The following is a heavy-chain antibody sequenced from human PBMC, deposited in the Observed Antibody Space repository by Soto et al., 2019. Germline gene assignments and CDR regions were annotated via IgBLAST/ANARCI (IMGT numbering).Heavy chain of an antibody. CDR2: IIPIFGTA. Sequence: SVKVSCQASGGTFSCYGISWVRQAPGQGLEWMGGIIPIFGTANYAQKFQGRVTITADESTSTAYMELSSLRSEDTAVYYCARAITATTDFDYWGQGTLVTVSS. CDR1: GGTFSCYG. CDR3: ARAITATTDFDY. J-gene: IGHJ4*02. V-gene: IGHV1-69*13. D-gene: IGHD1-7*01.